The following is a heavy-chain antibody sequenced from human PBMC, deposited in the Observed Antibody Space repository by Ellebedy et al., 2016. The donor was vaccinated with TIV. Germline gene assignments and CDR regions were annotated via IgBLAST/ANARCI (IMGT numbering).Heavy chain of an antibody. D-gene: IGHD5-12*01. CDR1: GGSISSSSY. V-gene: IGHV4-39*01. CDR3: ASPIRVAIDQFDY. CDR2: FYHSGST. Sequence: SETLSLXCIVSGGSISSSSYWGWIRQPPGKGLEWIGSFYHSGSTYYNPSLKNRVTISVDTSKNQFSLKLSSVTAADTALYYCASPIRVAIDQFDYWGQGTLVTVSS. J-gene: IGHJ4*02.